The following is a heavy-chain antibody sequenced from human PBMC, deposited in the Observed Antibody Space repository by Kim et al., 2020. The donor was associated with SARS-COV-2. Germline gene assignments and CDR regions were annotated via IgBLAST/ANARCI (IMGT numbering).Heavy chain of an antibody. Sequence: DGSNKDYADSVKGRFIISRDNSKNTLYLQMNSLRTEDTAVYYCARDPGRYWGQGTLVTVSS. V-gene: IGHV3-30*01. J-gene: IGHJ4*02. CDR3: ARDPGRY. CDR2: DGSNK.